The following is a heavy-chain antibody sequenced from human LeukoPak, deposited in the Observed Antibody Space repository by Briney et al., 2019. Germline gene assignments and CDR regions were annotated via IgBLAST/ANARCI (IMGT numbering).Heavy chain of an antibody. CDR2: ISAYNGNT. D-gene: IGHD1-26*01. CDR1: GYTFTSYG. J-gene: IGHJ6*03. Sequence: GASVKVSCKASGYTFTSYGISWVRQAPGQGLEWMGWISAYNGNTNYAQKLQGRVTMTTDTSTSTAYMELRSLRSDDTAVYYCARTPVTRWELLDWSYYYYYMDVWGKGTTVTVSS. V-gene: IGHV1-18*01. CDR3: ARTPVTRWELLDWSYYYYYMDV.